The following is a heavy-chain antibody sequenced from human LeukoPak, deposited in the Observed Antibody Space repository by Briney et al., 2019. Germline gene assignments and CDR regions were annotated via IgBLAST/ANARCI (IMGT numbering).Heavy chain of an antibody. Sequence: ASVTVSCKASGYTFTSFDISWVRQASGQGLEWMGWMNPNRGNTGYAQKFQGRVTMTRNTSISTAYLELSDLGSEDTAVYFCARATSWVAAHWGQGTLVTVSS. CDR2: MNPNRGNT. J-gene: IGHJ4*02. V-gene: IGHV1-8*01. CDR3: ARATSWVAAH. D-gene: IGHD3-10*01. CDR1: GYTFTSFD.